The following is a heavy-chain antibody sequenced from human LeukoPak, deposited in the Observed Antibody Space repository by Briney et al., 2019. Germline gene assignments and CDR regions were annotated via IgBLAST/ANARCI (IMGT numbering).Heavy chain of an antibody. CDR3: AKDFYYYDSSGYLGH. V-gene: IGHV3-9*03. CDR2: ISWNSGSI. J-gene: IGHJ1*01. Sequence: GGSLRLSCAASGFTFDDYAMHWVRQAPGKGLEWVSGISWNSGSIGYADSVKGRFTISRDNAKNSLYLQMNSLRAEDMALYYCAKDFYYYDSSGYLGHWGQGTLVTVSS. D-gene: IGHD3-22*01. CDR1: GFTFDDYA.